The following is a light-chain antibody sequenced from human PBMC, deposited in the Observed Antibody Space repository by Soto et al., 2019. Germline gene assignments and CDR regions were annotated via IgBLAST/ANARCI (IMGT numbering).Light chain of an antibody. J-gene: IGKJ4*01. CDR1: QSISGRY. CDR2: DAS. Sequence: ETVLTQSPGTLSLSPGERASLSCRASQSISGRYLAWYQQKPGQAPRLLIYDASSRATGIPDGFSGSGSGTDFILTISRLEPEDFAVYYCQQYGSSPLTFGGGTKVEIK. CDR3: QQYGSSPLT. V-gene: IGKV3-20*01.